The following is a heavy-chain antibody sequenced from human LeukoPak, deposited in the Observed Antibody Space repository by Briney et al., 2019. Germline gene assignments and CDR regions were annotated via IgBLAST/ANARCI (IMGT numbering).Heavy chain of an antibody. CDR1: KLTFSSYW. Sequence: GGSLRLSCVASKLTFSSYWMTWVRQAPGKGLEWVANIKGDGSEEYYVDSVEGRFTISRDNAKNSLYLQMNSLRAEDTAVYYCARARYGRTLLDLWGQGTLVTVSP. CDR2: IKGDGSEE. V-gene: IGHV3-7*05. CDR3: ARARYGRTLLDL. D-gene: IGHD5-18*01. J-gene: IGHJ5*02.